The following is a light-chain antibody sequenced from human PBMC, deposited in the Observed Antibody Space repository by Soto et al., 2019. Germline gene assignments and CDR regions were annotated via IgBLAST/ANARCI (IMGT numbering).Light chain of an antibody. CDR2: SAS. Sequence: IQMTQSPSSLSASVGDRVTITCRASQGVRDDVGWYQQKPGKAPKLLIYSASTLQSGVPSRFSGSGSGTAFPLPLSALQPKNFAYYSCQKESNSPLPFGGGT. J-gene: IGKJ4*01. V-gene: IGKV1-6*01. CDR1: QGVRDD. CDR3: QKESNSPLP.